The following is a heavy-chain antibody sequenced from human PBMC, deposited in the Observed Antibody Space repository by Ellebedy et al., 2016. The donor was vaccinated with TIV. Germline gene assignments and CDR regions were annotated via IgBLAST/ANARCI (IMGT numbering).Heavy chain of an antibody. Sequence: AASVKVSCKASGYSLNSYGFSWVRQAPGQGLEWLGRIIAYNGNTEYAEMLQGRVTMATDTSTSTADMELRSLRSDDTAVYYCARGRDVGGPNNYYYYYYGMDVWGQGTTVTVS. V-gene: IGHV1-18*01. CDR1: GYSLNSYG. CDR3: ARGRDVGGPNNYYYYYYGMDV. D-gene: IGHD1-1*01. J-gene: IGHJ6*02. CDR2: IIAYNGNT.